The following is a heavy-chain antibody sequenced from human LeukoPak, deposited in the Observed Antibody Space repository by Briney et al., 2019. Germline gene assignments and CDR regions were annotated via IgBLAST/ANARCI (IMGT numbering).Heavy chain of an antibody. CDR3: AREWAGTSDY. V-gene: IGHV1-2*02. D-gene: IGHD6-19*01. CDR2: INPNSGGT. J-gene: IGHJ4*02. Sequence: ASVKVSCKASGYTFTSYGISWVRQAPGQGLEWMGWINPNSGGTNYAQKFQGRVTMTRDTSISTAYMELSRLRSDDTAVYYCAREWAGTSDYWGQGTLVTVSS. CDR1: GYTFTSYG.